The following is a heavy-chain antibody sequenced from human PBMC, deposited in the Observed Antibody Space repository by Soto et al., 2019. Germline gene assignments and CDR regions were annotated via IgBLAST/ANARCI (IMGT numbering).Heavy chain of an antibody. CDR1: GFTFSSYA. CDR3: AKGPQFHGWYIYYYGMDV. Sequence: PWGSLRLSCAASGFTFSSYARSWVRQAPGKGLEWVSAISGSGGSTYYADSVKGRFTISRDNSKNTLYLQMNSLRAEDTAVYYCAKGPQFHGWYIYYYGMDVWGQGTTVTVS. CDR2: ISGSGGST. D-gene: IGHD6-19*01. J-gene: IGHJ6*02. V-gene: IGHV3-23*01.